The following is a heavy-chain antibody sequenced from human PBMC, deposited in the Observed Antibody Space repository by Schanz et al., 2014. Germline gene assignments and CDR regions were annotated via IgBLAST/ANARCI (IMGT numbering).Heavy chain of an antibody. D-gene: IGHD2-21*01. CDR2: ISYDGSNK. J-gene: IGHJ4*02. Sequence: VQLVESGGGLVQPGGSLRLSCAASGFIFRTYGMHWVRQAPGKGLEWVALISYDGSNKYYADSVKGRFAISRDNAKNTLSLQMNSLRAEDTAVYYCARGRSLGWCDYWGQGTLVTVSS. CDR1: GFIFRTYG. CDR3: ARGRSLGWCDY. V-gene: IGHV3-30*19.